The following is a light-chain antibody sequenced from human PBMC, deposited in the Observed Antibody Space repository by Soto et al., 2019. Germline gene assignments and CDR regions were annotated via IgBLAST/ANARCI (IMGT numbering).Light chain of an antibody. CDR1: QGISSA. CDR3: QQFNSYPWT. Sequence: AIQLTQSPSSLSASVGDRVTITCRASQGISSALAWYQQKPGKAPKLLIYAASTLESGVPSRFSGSRSGTDFTLTISSLQPADFATYYCQQFNSYPWTFGQGTKVEIK. V-gene: IGKV1-13*02. CDR2: AAS. J-gene: IGKJ1*01.